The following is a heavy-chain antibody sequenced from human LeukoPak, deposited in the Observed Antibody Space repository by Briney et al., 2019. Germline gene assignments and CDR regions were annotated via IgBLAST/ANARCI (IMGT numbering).Heavy chain of an antibody. J-gene: IGHJ4*02. V-gene: IGHV3-7*03. Sequence: GGSLRLSCAASGFTLSNYWMTWVRQAPGKGLEGVANIKQDGSEKYYVDSVKGRFTISRDNAKNSLYLQMNSLRAEDTAVYYCANWQSGSRVFFDYWGQGTLVTVSS. D-gene: IGHD1-26*01. CDR1: GFTLSNYW. CDR2: IKQDGSEK. CDR3: ANWQSGSRVFFDY.